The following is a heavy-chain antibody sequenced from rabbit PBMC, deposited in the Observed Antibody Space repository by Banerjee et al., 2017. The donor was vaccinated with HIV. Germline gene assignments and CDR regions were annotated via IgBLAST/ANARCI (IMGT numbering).Heavy chain of an antibody. CDR3: ARDLHGDVSAYFDL. V-gene: IGHV1S45*01. CDR2: ITRSDGT. J-gene: IGHJ4*01. Sequence: EESGGGLVQPEGSLTLTCTASGFSFSSYWIWWVRQAPGKGLELIAGITRSDGTYSASWAKGRFTVSKSSSTAVTLQMTSLTAADTATYFCARDLHGDVSAYFDLWGQGTIVTVS. CDR1: GFSFSSYW. D-gene: IGHD2-1*01.